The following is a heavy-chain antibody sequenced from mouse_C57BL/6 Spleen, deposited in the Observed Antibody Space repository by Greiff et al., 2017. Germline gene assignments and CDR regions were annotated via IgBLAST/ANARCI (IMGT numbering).Heavy chain of an antibody. CDR2: IYPGDGDT. CDR1: GYAFSSSW. D-gene: IGHD2-14*01. CDR3: ARGGTFDY. V-gene: IGHV1-80*01. Sequence: VQLQQSGAELVKPGASVKISCKASGYAFSSSWMNWVKQRPGKGLEWIGQIYPGDGDTNYNGKFKGKATLTADKSSSTAYMQLSSLTAEDSAVYFCARGGTFDYWGQGTTLTVSS. J-gene: IGHJ2*01.